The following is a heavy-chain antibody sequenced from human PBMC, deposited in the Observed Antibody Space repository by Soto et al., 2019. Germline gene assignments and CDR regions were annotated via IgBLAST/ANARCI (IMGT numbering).Heavy chain of an antibody. J-gene: IGHJ6*03. Sequence: SETLSLTCAVYGGSFSGYYWSWIRQPPGKGLEWIGEINHSGSTNYNPSLKSRVTISVDTSKNQFSLKLSSVTAADTAVYYCARGGGIAAAGRRNYYYYYYYMDVWGKGPRSPSP. D-gene: IGHD6-13*01. CDR2: INHSGST. V-gene: IGHV4-34*01. CDR3: ARGGGIAAAGRRNYYYYYYYMDV. CDR1: GGSFSGYY.